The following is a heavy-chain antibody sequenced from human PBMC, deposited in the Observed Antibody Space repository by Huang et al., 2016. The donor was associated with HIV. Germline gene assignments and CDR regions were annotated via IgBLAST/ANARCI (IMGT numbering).Heavy chain of an antibody. V-gene: IGHV1-69*01. D-gene: IGHD3-22*01. CDR2: LGPVLVSA. CDR1: GDSFTSLP. CDR3: ATSTPMLGESGGWSGKVVITENVPYVD. J-gene: IGHJ4*02. Sequence: QVHLVQSGAEVKKPGSSVKVSCKASGDSFTSLPINWVRQAPGQGLEGRGGLGPVLVSATYAQKFRGRVTISADESTSTSYMELSRLRSDDTAMYYCATSTPMLGESGGWSGKVVITENVPYVDWGQGTLVTVSS.